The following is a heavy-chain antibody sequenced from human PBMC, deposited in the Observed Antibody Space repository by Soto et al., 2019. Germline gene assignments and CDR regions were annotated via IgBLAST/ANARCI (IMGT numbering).Heavy chain of an antibody. CDR2: MYHSGNT. CDR3: ARSSPRGVFDP. V-gene: IGHV4-38-2*01. D-gene: IGHD6-6*01. Sequence: PSETLSLTCAVSGYSISSGYYWGWIRQPPGKGLEWIGSMYHSGNTYYNPSLKSRVTISVDTSKNQFSLKLSSVTAADTAVYYCARSSPRGVFDPWGQGTLVTVS. CDR1: GYSISSGYY. J-gene: IGHJ5*02.